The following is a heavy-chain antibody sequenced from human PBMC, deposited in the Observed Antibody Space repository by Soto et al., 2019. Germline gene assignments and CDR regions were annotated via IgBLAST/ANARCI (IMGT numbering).Heavy chain of an antibody. CDR3: AREGVGGTVFFGYFDY. CDR2: IRFDGSNI. J-gene: IGHJ4*02. Sequence: GGSLRLSCSVPVIRLTGYCMHWVRPAPGKGLEWVAIIRFDGSNIHYADSVKGRFTISRDNSKNTLYLQMNSLRAEDTAVYYCAREGVGGTVFFGYFDYWGQGALVTVSS. D-gene: IGHD1-26*01. CDR1: VIRLTGYC. V-gene: IGHV3-30*02.